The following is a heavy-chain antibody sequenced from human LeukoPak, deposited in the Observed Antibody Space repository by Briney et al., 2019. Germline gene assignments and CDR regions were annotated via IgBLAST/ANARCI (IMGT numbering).Heavy chain of an antibody. CDR1: RGSFCVYL. V-gene: IGHV4-34*01. J-gene: IGHJ2*01. Sequence: LGTLSLSCAVYRGSFCVYLWCCICEPLREGRGWIGEINHSGRTNYNPSLKSRVTISEDTSKNQFSLKLNSVTAADTAVYYCARHRLSRQHIVVVTAVHWYFDLWGRGTLVTVSS. D-gene: IGHD2-21*02. CDR2: INHSGRT. CDR3: ARHRLSRQHIVVVTAVHWYFDL.